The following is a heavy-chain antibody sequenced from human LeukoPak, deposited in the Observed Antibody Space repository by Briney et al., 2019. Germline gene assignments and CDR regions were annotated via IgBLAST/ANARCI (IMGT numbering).Heavy chain of an antibody. CDR1: GFTFSSYA. V-gene: IGHV3-23*01. CDR3: AKDLHIVPAAPSNWFDP. CDR2: ISGSGGST. Sequence: TGGSLRLSCAASGFTFSSYAMSWVRQAPGKGLEWVSAISGSGGSTYYADSVKGRLTISRDNSKNTLYLQMNSLRAEDTAVYYCAKDLHIVPAAPSNWFDPWGQGTLVTVSS. D-gene: IGHD2-2*01. J-gene: IGHJ5*02.